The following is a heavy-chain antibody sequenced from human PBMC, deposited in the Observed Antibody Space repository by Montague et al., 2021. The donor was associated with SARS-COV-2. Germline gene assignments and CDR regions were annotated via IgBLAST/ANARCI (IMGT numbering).Heavy chain of an antibody. D-gene: IGHD2-2*01. V-gene: IGHV4-34*01. Sequence: ETLSLTCAVYGGSFSGYYWSWIRQPPGKGLEWIGEINHSGSTNYNPSLRSRVTISVDTSKSQFSLKLSSVTAADTAVYYCARARQDVVVPALGIGAYYYYYYMDVWGKGTTVTVSS. CDR2: INHSGST. J-gene: IGHJ6*03. CDR3: ARARQDVVVPALGIGAYYYYYYMDV. CDR1: GGSFSGYY.